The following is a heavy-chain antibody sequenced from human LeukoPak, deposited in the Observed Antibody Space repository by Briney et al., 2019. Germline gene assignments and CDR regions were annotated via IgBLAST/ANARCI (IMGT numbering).Heavy chain of an antibody. J-gene: IGHJ4*02. CDR1: GFTFSSYW. CDR2: INSDGGST. CDR3: ARRIQGMAPYYFDY. Sequence: GESLKISCTASGFTFSSYWMHWVRQAPGKGLVWVSRINSDGGSTSYADSVKGRFTISRDNAKNTLYLQMNSLRAEDTAVYYCARRIQGMAPYYFDYWGQGTLVTVSS. D-gene: IGHD5-24*01. V-gene: IGHV3-74*01.